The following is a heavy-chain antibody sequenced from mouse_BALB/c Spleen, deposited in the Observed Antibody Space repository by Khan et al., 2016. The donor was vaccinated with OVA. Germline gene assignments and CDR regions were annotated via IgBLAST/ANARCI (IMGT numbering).Heavy chain of an antibody. CDR1: GFSLTSYG. CDR3: ARLEDI. D-gene: IGHD1-3*01. V-gene: IGHV2-9*02. CDR2: IWAGGST. J-gene: IGHJ2*01. Sequence: VELVESGPGLVAPSQSLSITCTVSGFSLTSYGVHWVRQPPGKGLEWLGVIWAGGSTNYNSALMSRLSISKDNAKSQVILKMNSLQTEDTAMYYCARLEDIWGQGTTLTVSS.